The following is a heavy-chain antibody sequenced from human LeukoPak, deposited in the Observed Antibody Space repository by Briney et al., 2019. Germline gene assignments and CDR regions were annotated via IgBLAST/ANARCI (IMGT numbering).Heavy chain of an antibody. D-gene: IGHD3-3*01. CDR2: IPYDGSNK. J-gene: IGHJ4*02. CDR1: GFTFSSYG. Sequence: GGSLRLSCAASGFTFSSYGIHWVRQAPGKGLEWVAFIPYDGSNKYYPDSVKGRFTISRDNSKNTLYLQMNSLRPEDTAVYYCAKEIGGSLDYWGQGTLVTVSS. V-gene: IGHV3-30*02. CDR3: AKEIGGSLDY.